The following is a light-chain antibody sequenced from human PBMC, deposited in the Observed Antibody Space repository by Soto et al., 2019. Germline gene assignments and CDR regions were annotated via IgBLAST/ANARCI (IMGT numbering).Light chain of an antibody. V-gene: IGKV3D-20*01. CDR2: DAS. J-gene: IGKJ5*01. Sequence: EIVLSQSPATLSLSPGEGATLSCGASESVYSSYVAWYQQKPGLAPRLLIYDASNSATGIPDRFSGSGSGTDYILTINRLEPEDFAVDYCQQYGHAPITFGQGTRLEIK. CDR3: QQYGHAPIT. CDR1: ESVYSSY.